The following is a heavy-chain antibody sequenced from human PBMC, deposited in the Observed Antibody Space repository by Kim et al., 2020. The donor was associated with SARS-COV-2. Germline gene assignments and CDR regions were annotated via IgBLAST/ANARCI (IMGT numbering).Heavy chain of an antibody. CDR1: GGTFSSYA. V-gene: IGHV1-69*04. D-gene: IGHD3-10*01. Sequence: SVKVSCKASGGTFSSYAISWVRQAPGQGLEWMGRIIPILGIANYAQKFQGRVTITADKSTSTAYMELSSLRSEDTAVYYCASQITMVRGVITNYGMDVWSQGTTVTVSS. CDR2: IIPILGIA. CDR3: ASQITMVRGVITNYGMDV. J-gene: IGHJ6*02.